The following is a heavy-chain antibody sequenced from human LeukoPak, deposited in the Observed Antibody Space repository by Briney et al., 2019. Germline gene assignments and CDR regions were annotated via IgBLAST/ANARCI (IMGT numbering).Heavy chain of an antibody. D-gene: IGHD3-22*01. V-gene: IGHV1-18*01. J-gene: IGHJ3*02. Sequence: ASVKVSCKASGYTFTSYGISWVRQAPGQGLEWMGWISAYNGNTNYAQKLQGRVTMTTDTSTSTAYMELRSLRSDDTAVYYCARDLSPGYYYDSSGYPWDAFDIWGQGTMVTVSS. CDR2: ISAYNGNT. CDR3: ARDLSPGYYYDSSGYPWDAFDI. CDR1: GYTFTSYG.